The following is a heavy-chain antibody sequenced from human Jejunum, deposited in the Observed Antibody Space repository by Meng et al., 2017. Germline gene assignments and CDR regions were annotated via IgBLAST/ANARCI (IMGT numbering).Heavy chain of an antibody. V-gene: IGHV4-59*01. CDR3: ARESFGSGAHNWFDP. Sequence: SETLSLTCIVSGDSISTYYWSWIRQPPGKGLEWIGFIHYSGSTKYNPSLRSRVTMSVDTSKNQFSLKLRAVTAADTAGYYCARESFGSGAHNWFDPWGQGTLVTVSS. CDR1: GDSISTYY. CDR2: IHYSGST. J-gene: IGHJ5*02. D-gene: IGHD3-3*01.